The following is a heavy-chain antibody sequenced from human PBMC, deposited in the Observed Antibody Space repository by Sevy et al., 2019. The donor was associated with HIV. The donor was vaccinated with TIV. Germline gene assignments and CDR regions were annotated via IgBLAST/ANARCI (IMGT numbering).Heavy chain of an antibody. V-gene: IGHV3-23*01. CDR2: LSFGCGRI. D-gene: IGHD2-8*01. CDR3: AKERCTRPHDH. J-gene: IGHJ4*02. Sequence: GGSLRLSCVASGFNFNIYSMSWVRQAPGKGLEWVSTLSFGCGRINHADSVQGRFTMSGDDSKKTVYLEMNSLRAEDTAMYYCAKERCTRPHDHWGQGTLVTVSS. CDR1: GFNFNIYS.